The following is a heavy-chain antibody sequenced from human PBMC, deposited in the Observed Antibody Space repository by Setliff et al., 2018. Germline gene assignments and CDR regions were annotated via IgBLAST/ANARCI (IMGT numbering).Heavy chain of an antibody. Sequence: PGGSLRLSCAASGFTFDDYAMHWVRQAPGKGLEWVSLISWDGGSTYYADSVKGRFTISRDNAKNTLYLQMNSLRAEDTAVYYCANWYYYDSSGYFPDAFDIWGQGTMVTVSS. J-gene: IGHJ3*02. D-gene: IGHD3-22*01. CDR2: ISWDGGST. V-gene: IGHV3-43D*04. CDR3: ANWYYYDSSGYFPDAFDI. CDR1: GFTFDDYA.